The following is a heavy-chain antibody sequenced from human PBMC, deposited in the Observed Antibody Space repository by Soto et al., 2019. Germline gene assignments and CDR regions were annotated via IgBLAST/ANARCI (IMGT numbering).Heavy chain of an antibody. D-gene: IGHD3-9*01. V-gene: IGHV3-9*01. J-gene: IGHJ6*03. CDR3: SNDHDDILTGPMEV. CDR2: INWNSRSI. Sequence: EVQLVESGGDLVQPGRSLRLSCAASGFTFDDYAIHWVRQAPGKGLEWVSGINWNSRSIGYADSVKGRFTISRDNTKNSLYMQMNSMRLEDTALYYCSNDHDDILTGPMEVWGKGTTVTVSS. CDR1: GFTFDDYA.